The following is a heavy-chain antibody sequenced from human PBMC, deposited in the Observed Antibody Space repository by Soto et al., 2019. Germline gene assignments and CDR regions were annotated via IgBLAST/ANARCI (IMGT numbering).Heavy chain of an antibody. D-gene: IGHD1-20*01. CDR2: INSDGSST. J-gene: IGHJ4*02. Sequence: LRLSCAASGFTFSSYWMHWVRQAPGKGLVWVSRINSDGSSTSYADSVKGRFTISRDNAKNTLYLQMNSLRAEDTAVYYCARDLGGGIITGTTLVDYWDQGTLVTVSS. V-gene: IGHV3-74*01. CDR1: GFTFSSYW. CDR3: ARDLGGGIITGTTLVDY.